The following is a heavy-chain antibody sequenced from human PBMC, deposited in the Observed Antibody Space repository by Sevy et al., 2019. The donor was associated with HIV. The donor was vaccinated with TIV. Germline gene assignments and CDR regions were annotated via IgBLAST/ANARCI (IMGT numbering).Heavy chain of an antibody. D-gene: IGHD3-22*01. CDR2: FDPEDGET. J-gene: IGHJ4*02. CDR1: GYIFTELS. Sequence: ASVKVSCKVSGYIFTELSMHWVRQAPGKGLEWMGGFDPEDGETIYAQKFQGRVTMTEDTSTDTAYMDLSSLRSEDTAVYYCATDSVLRKGRYYDSSGYYLHYWGQGTLVTVSS. V-gene: IGHV1-24*01. CDR3: ATDSVLRKGRYYDSSGYYLHY.